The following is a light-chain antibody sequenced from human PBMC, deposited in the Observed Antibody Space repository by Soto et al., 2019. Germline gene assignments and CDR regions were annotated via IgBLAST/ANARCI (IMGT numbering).Light chain of an antibody. V-gene: IGKV1-39*01. CDR2: SAS. Sequence: DIQMTQSPSSLSASVGDRVTISCRAAQSISTYLNWYQQKPGTAPRLLIYSASSVETGVPPRFSGSGSGRDFTLTISSLRPEDIATYLCQQSYTSPPWTFGQGTKVDIK. CDR1: QSISTY. CDR3: QQSYTSPPWT. J-gene: IGKJ1*01.